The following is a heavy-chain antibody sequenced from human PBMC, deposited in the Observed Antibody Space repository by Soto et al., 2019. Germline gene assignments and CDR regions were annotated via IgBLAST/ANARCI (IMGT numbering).Heavy chain of an antibody. D-gene: IGHD3-16*01. CDR1: GDSMRIYY. CDR3: ARERGEAVDWLDA. Sequence: QVQLQESGPGLGKPSETLSLTCTVSGDSMRIYYWSWIRQPPGKGLGWIGYISYIGTTTYNPSHKGRVAVSADTSVNQLYLKLPYVTAATTAVYYCARERGEAVDWLDAWGQGSLVNVSS. CDR2: ISYIGTT. J-gene: IGHJ5*02. V-gene: IGHV4-59*01.